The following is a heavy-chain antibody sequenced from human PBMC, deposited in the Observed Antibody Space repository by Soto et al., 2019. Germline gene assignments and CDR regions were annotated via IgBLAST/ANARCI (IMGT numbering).Heavy chain of an antibody. D-gene: IGHD5-12*01. CDR3: AKDLGDMWLPDYNNYGMDV. Sequence: GGSLRLSCAASGFTFSSYAMSWVRQAPGKGLEWVSAISGSGGSTYYADSVKGRFTISRDNSKNTLYLQMNSLRAEDTAVYYCAKDLGDMWLPDYNNYGMDVWAQETTVTVAS. CDR1: GFTFSSYA. CDR2: ISGSGGST. J-gene: IGHJ6*02. V-gene: IGHV3-23*01.